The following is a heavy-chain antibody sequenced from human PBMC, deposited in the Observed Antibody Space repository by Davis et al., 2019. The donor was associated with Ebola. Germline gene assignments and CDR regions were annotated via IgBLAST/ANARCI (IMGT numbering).Heavy chain of an antibody. Sequence: GESLKISCAASGFTFSSYGMHWVRQAPGKGLEWVSSISGSGTSTYYAESVKGRFTISRDNSHNTLYLQMNSLRAEDTAVYYCAKGSIVGAQRVYHYYGLDVWGQGTTVTVSS. CDR2: ISGSGTST. V-gene: IGHV3-23*01. CDR3: AKGSIVGAQRVYHYYGLDV. D-gene: IGHD1-26*01. CDR1: GFTFSSYG. J-gene: IGHJ6*02.